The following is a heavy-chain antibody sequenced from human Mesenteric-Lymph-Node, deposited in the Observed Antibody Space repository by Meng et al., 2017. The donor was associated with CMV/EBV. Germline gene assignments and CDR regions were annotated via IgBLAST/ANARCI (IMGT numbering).Heavy chain of an antibody. D-gene: IGHD5-18*01. J-gene: IGHJ6*02. CDR3: ARISADTAIEPPVNYGMDF. CDR2: ISSSGSTI. CDR1: GFAFSSYA. Sequence: GESLKISCAASGFAFSSYAMTWVRQAPGKGLEWVSYISSSGSTIYYADSVKGRFTISRDNAKNSLYLQMNSLRAEDTAVYYCARISADTAIEPPVNYGMDFWGQGTTVTVSS. V-gene: IGHV3-48*04.